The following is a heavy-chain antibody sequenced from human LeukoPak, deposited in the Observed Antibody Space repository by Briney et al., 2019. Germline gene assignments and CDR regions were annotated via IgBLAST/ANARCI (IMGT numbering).Heavy chain of an antibody. CDR2: ITESGADT. D-gene: IGHD1-26*01. CDR1: GFTFSTYA. CDR3: ARGSYSGNDY. Sequence: GGSLRLSCAASGFTFSTYAMSWVRQAPGKGLEWVSSITESGADTNSADSVKGRFTISRDNSKNTLYLQMNSLRAEDTAVYYCARGSYSGNDYWGQGTLVTVSS. J-gene: IGHJ4*02. V-gene: IGHV3-23*01.